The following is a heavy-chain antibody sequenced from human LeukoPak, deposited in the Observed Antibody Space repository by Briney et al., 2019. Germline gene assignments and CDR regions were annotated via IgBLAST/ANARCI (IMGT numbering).Heavy chain of an antibody. CDR2: IYYSGST. Sequence: SETLSLTCTVSGGSISSGGYYWSWIRQHPGKGLEWIGYIYYSGSTYYNPSLKSRVTISVDTSKNQFSLKLSSVTAADTAVYYCARAAGSHAYYYYGMDVWGQGTTVTVSS. V-gene: IGHV4-31*03. J-gene: IGHJ6*02. D-gene: IGHD3-10*01. CDR1: GGSISSGGYY. CDR3: ARAAGSHAYYYYGMDV.